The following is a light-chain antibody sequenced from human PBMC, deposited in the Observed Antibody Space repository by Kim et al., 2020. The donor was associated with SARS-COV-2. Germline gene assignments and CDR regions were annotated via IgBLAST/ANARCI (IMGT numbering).Light chain of an antibody. J-gene: IGLJ3*02. CDR1: SEHSSQS. V-gene: IGLV4-69*02. CDR3: QTWASGSGGLGGGPRV. CDR2: VTSGGSH. Sequence: QLVVTQSPSASASLGASVNLTCTLNSEHSSQSIAWHHQQPENGPRYLMKVTSGGSHTKGDAIPDRFSGSSSGAERYLTISGVQADDEGDYFCQTWASGSGGLGGGPRVFGGGTQLTVL.